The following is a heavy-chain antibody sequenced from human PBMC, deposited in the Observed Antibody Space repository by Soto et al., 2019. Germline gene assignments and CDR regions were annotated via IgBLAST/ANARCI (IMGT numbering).Heavy chain of an antibody. CDR3: ARGRGYGGPNYFDY. D-gene: IGHD4-17*01. CDR1: GFIVSSNY. V-gene: IGHV3-53*01. J-gene: IGHJ4*02. Sequence: EVQLVESGGGLIQPGGSLRLSCAASGFIVSSNYMSWVRQAPGKGLEWVSVIYSGGSTYYADSVKGRFTISRDNSRNTLYLQMNSLRAEDTAVYYCARGRGYGGPNYFDYWGQGTLVTVSS. CDR2: IYSGGST.